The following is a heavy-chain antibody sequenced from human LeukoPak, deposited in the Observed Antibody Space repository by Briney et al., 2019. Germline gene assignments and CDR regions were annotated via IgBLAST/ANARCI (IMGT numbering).Heavy chain of an antibody. CDR2: IYSGGST. V-gene: IGHV3-53*01. CDR3: ARDGVAVAGTDY. J-gene: IGHJ4*02. CDR1: GFTVSSNY. Sequence: GGSLRLSCAASGFTVSSNYMTWVRQAPGKGLEWVSVIYSGGSTYYADSVKGRFTISRDNSKNTLHLQMNSLRAEDTAVYYCARDGVAVAGTDYWGQGTLVTVSS. D-gene: IGHD6-19*01.